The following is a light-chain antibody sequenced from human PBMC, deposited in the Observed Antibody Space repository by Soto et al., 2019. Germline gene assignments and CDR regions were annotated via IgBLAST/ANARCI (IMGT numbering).Light chain of an antibody. V-gene: IGLV2-23*02. Sequence: QSALTQPASVSGSPGQSITISCTGTSSDVGLYNLVSWYQQFPGKAPKLIINEFNERPSGISDRFSGAKSGNTASLTISGLQDEDEADYYCCSYVGSSILMFGGGPKLTVL. J-gene: IGLJ3*02. CDR3: CSYVGSSILM. CDR1: SSDVGLYNL. CDR2: EFN.